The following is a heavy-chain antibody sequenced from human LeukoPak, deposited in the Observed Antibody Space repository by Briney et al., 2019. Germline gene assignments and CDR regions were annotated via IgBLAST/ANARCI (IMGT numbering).Heavy chain of an antibody. V-gene: IGHV4-4*02. CDR2: IYHSGST. CDR3: ARTTIVGATSVAGAIDY. J-gene: IGHJ4*02. D-gene: IGHD1-26*01. Sequence: PSETLSLTCAVSGGSISSSNWWSWVRQPPGKGLEWIGEIYHSGSTNYNTSLKSRVTISVDKSKNQFSLKLTSVTAADTAVYYCARTTIVGATSVAGAIDYWGQGTLVTVSS. CDR1: GGSISSSNW.